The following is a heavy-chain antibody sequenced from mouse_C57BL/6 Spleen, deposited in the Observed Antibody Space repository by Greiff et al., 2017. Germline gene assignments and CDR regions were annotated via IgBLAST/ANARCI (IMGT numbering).Heavy chain of an antibody. CDR2: IRNKANGYTT. D-gene: IGHD2-3*01. CDR3: GGLLRDWYFDV. Sequence: EVKLMESGGGLVQPGGSLSLSCAASGFTFTDYYMSWVRQPPGKALEWLGFIRNKANGYTTEYSASVKGRFTTSRDNSQSILEFQMNALRAEDSATYYCGGLLRDWYFDVWGTGTTVTVSS. V-gene: IGHV7-3*01. CDR1: GFTFTDYY. J-gene: IGHJ1*03.